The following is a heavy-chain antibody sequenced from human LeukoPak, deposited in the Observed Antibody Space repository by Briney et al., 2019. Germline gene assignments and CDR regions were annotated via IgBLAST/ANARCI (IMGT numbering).Heavy chain of an antibody. D-gene: IGHD3-10*01. CDR2: IKEDGSEK. Sequence: GGSLRLSCAASGFILSNNWMSWVRQAPGKGLEWVANIKEDGSEKKYLDSVKGRFTIARDNAKNSLYLQMNSLRVEDTALYYCARDRLDIREVRRFDPWGQGTLVTVSS. J-gene: IGHJ5*02. V-gene: IGHV3-7*01. CDR1: GFILSNNW. CDR3: ARDRLDIREVRRFDP.